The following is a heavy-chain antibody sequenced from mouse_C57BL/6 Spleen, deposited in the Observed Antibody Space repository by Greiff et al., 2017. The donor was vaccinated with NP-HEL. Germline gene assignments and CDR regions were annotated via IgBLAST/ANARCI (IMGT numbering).Heavy chain of an antibody. CDR3: ARLWLRREYYFDY. D-gene: IGHD2-2*01. CDR2: IKPNNGGT. CDR1: GYTLTDYN. J-gene: IGHJ2*01. V-gene: IGHV1-22*01. Sequence: VQLQQSGPELVKPGASVKMSCKASGYTLTDYNMHWVKQSNGKSLEWIGYIKPNNGGTRYNQKFKGKATLTVNKSYSTAYMELRSLTSEESAVYYCARLWLRREYYFDYWGQGTTLTVSS.